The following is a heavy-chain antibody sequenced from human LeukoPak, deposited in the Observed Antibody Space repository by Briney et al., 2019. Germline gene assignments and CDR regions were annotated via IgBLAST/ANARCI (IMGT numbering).Heavy chain of an antibody. D-gene: IGHD6-19*01. CDR1: GCSIRSYY. CDR2: IYYSGST. Sequence: SETLSLTCTVSGCSIRSYYWSWIRQPPGKGLEWIGYIYYSGSTNYNPSLKSRVTISVDTSKNQFSLKLSSVTAADTAVYYCARDVGGWYDYWGQGTLVTVSS. V-gene: IGHV4-59*01. J-gene: IGHJ4*02. CDR3: ARDVGGWYDY.